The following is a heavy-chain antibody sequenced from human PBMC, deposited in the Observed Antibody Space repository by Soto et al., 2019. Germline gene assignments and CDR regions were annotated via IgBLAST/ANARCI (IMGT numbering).Heavy chain of an antibody. J-gene: IGHJ4*02. CDR1: GFTFSSYE. CDR2: ISSSGSTI. V-gene: IGHV3-48*03. Sequence: GGSLRLSCAASGFTFSSYEMNWVRQAPGKGLEWVSYISSSGSTIYYADSVKGRFTISRDNAKNSLYLQMNSLRAEDTAVYYCARDQYYYDSSGYQPYFDYWGQGTLVTVSS. CDR3: ARDQYYYDSSGYQPYFDY. D-gene: IGHD3-22*01.